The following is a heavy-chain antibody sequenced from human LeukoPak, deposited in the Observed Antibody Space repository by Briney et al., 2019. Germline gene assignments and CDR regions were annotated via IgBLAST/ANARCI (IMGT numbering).Heavy chain of an antibody. V-gene: IGHV4-34*01. J-gene: IGHJ3*02. CDR1: GGSFSGYY. Sequence: SETLSLTXAVYGGSFSGYYWSWIRQTPERGLEWIGEINHRGSTNYNPSLKSRVTISIDTSKKQFSLKVTSVTAADTAVYYCAREMEVGQYDAFDIWGQGEMVTVSS. CDR3: AREMEVGQYDAFDI. D-gene: IGHD1-26*01. CDR2: INHRGST.